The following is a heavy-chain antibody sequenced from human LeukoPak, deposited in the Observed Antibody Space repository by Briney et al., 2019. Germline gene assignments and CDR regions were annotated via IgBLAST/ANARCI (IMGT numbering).Heavy chain of an antibody. Sequence: SETLSLTCAVYGGSFSGYYWSWIRQPPGKGLEWIGEINHSGSTNYNPSLKSRVTISVDTSKNQFSLKLSSVTAADTAVYYCARNGASYDILTGSYYYYGMDVWGQGTTVTVSS. CDR3: ARNGASYDILTGSYYYYGMDV. J-gene: IGHJ6*02. D-gene: IGHD3-9*01. CDR1: GGSFSGYY. V-gene: IGHV4-34*01. CDR2: INHSGST.